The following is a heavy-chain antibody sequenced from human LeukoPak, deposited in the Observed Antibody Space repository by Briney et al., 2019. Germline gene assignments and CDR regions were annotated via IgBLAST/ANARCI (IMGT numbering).Heavy chain of an antibody. D-gene: IGHD1-26*01. Sequence: GESLKISCKGSGCSFSGYWIGWVRQMPGKGLEWMGLIYPGDSDTRNSPSFQGQVTISADKSISTAYLQWSSLKASDTAMYYCAIRYSGSYNDYWGQGTLVTVSS. V-gene: IGHV5-51*01. J-gene: IGHJ4*02. CDR2: IYPGDSDT. CDR3: AIRYSGSYNDY. CDR1: GCSFSGYW.